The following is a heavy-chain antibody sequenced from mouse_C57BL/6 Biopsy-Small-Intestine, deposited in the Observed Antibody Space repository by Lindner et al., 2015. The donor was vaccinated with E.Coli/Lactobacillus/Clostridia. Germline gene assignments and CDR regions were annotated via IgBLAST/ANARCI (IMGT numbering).Heavy chain of an antibody. J-gene: IGHJ2*01. Sequence: VQLQESGPELVKPGASVKISCKASGYTFTDYNMDWVKQSHGKSLEWIGYIYPNNGGSGYNQKFKSKATLTVDKSSSTAYMELHSLTSEDSAVYYCARRGYGGGYDFWGQGTTLTVSS. D-gene: IGHD2-2*01. CDR1: GYTFTDYN. CDR3: ARRGYGGGYDF. V-gene: IGHV1-34*02. CDR2: IYPNNGGS.